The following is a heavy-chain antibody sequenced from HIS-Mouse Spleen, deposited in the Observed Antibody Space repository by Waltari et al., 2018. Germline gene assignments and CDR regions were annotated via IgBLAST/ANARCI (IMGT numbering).Heavy chain of an antibody. CDR3: ARGRSPATVTIGYYFDY. V-gene: IGHV4-34*01. D-gene: IGHD4-17*01. CDR1: GGSFSGYY. CDR2: INHSGST. Sequence: QVQLQQWGAGLLKPSETLSLTCAVYGGSFSGYYWSWIRQPRGKGLEWIGEINHSGSTNYNPSLKSRVTISVDTSKNQFSLKLSSVTAADTAVYYCARGRSPATVTIGYYFDYWGQGTLVTVSS. J-gene: IGHJ4*02.